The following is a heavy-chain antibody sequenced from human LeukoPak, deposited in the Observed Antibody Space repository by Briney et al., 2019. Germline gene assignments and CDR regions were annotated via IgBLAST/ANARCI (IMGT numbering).Heavy chain of an antibody. D-gene: IGHD4-17*01. J-gene: IGHJ5*02. CDR2: IECDGSEK. CDR3: VRAIMTTAINWFDP. Sequence: PGGSLRLSCAASGFTFSSSWMHWVCQAPEKGLEWVADIECDGSEKYYVDSVKGRLTISRDNAKNSLYLQVNSLRAEDMTVYYCVRAIMTTAINWFDPWGQGTLVTVSS. CDR1: GFTFSSSW. V-gene: IGHV3-52*01.